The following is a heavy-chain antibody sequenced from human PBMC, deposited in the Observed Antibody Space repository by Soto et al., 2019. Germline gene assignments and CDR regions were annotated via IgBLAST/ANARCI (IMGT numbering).Heavy chain of an antibody. J-gene: IGHJ6*02. CDR2: IFTSGST. Sequence: SETLSPTCTVSGGSISSYYWSWIRQPAVKGLEWIGRIFTSGSTNYNPSLKSRVTMSVDTSKNQFSLKLSSVTAADTAVYYCATAQIVGATSHYYYGMDVLGQGTTVTVSS. D-gene: IGHD1-26*01. CDR1: GGSISSYY. CDR3: ATAQIVGATSHYYYGMDV. V-gene: IGHV4-4*07.